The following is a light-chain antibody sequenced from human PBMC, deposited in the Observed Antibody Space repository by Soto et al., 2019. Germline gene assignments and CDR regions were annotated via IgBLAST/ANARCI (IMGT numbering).Light chain of an antibody. V-gene: IGKV1-9*01. CDR1: QGISSF. J-gene: IGKJ2*01. CDR2: GAS. CDR3: QQLNTYPYT. Sequence: DIQLTQSPSFLSASVGDRVTMTCRASQGISSFLAWFQQKPGKAPKLLIYGASTLQSGVPSRFSGAGSGTEFTLTISSLQPEDFATYYCQQLNTYPYTFCQGTKLEIK.